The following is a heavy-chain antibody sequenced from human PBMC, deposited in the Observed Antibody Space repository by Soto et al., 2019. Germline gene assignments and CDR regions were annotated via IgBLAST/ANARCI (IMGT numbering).Heavy chain of an antibody. D-gene: IGHD2-15*01. V-gene: IGHV3-23*01. Sequence: EVQLLESGGGLVQPGGSLRLSCAASGFTFSSYAMSWVRQAPGKGLEWVSAISGSGGSTYYADSVKGRFTISRENSKNTLYLQMNSLRAEDTAVYYCAKESGYCSGGSCYGGEYYFDFWGQGTLVTVSS. J-gene: IGHJ4*02. CDR2: ISGSGGST. CDR3: AKESGYCSGGSCYGGEYYFDF. CDR1: GFTFSSYA.